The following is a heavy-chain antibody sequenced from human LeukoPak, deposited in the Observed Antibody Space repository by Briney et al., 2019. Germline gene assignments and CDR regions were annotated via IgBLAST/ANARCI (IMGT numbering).Heavy chain of an antibody. CDR1: GFTFSSYA. D-gene: IGHD2-8*01. CDR2: ISSSSSYI. V-gene: IGHV3-21*01. Sequence: GGSLRLSCAASGFTFSSYAMSWVRQAPGKGLEWVSSISSSSSYIYYADSVKGRFTISRDNAKNSLYLQMNSLRAEDTAVYYCARDERVYAILGDFDYWGQGTLVTVSS. J-gene: IGHJ4*02. CDR3: ARDERVYAILGDFDY.